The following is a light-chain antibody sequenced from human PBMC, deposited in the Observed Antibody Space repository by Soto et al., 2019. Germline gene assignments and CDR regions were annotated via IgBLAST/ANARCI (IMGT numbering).Light chain of an antibody. J-gene: IGKJ1*01. CDR2: GAS. Sequence: EIMLTQSPGTLSLSPGERATLSCRASQSVSSSFLAWYQQKPGQAPRLLIYGASSRATGIPDRFSCSGSGTHFTLTISRLEPEDFARYLCQHYGTALWTFGQGTKVVIK. V-gene: IGKV3-20*01. CDR3: QHYGTALWT. CDR1: QSVSSSF.